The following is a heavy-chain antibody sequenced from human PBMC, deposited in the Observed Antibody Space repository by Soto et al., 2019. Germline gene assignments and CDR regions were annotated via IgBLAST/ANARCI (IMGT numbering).Heavy chain of an antibody. Sequence: QVQLVESGGGVVQPGRSLRLSCAASGFTFSTYAMHWVRQAPGKGLEWVAVISYDGSNKYYADSVKGRFTISRDNSKNTLYLQMNSLRAKDTAVYYCARDKRDLRFLEWSYYFGYWGQGTLVTVSS. CDR2: ISYDGSNK. CDR3: ARDKRDLRFLEWSYYFGY. J-gene: IGHJ4*02. D-gene: IGHD3-3*01. V-gene: IGHV3-30-3*01. CDR1: GFTFSTYA.